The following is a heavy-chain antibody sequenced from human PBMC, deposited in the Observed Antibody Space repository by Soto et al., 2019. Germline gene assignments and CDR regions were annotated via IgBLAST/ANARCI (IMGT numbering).Heavy chain of an antibody. CDR3: ARVGTTVTNFDY. V-gene: IGHV1-18*01. D-gene: IGHD4-17*01. J-gene: IGHJ4*02. CDR1: GYTFTSYG. CDR2: ISAYNGNT. Sequence: GASVKVSCKASGYTFTSYGISWVRQAPGQGLEWMGWISAYNGNTNYAQKLQGRVTRTTDTSTSTAYMELRSLRSEDTAVYYCARVGTTVTNFDYWGQGTLVTVSS.